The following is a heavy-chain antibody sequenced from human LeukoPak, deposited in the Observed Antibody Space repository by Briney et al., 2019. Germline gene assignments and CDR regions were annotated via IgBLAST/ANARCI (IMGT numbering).Heavy chain of an antibody. V-gene: IGHV3-30-3*01. CDR2: VSYDGSSQ. J-gene: IGHJ4*02. CDR3: ARPRGGRQLWLHFDY. D-gene: IGHD5-18*01. CDR1: GFTFSDYA. Sequence: GRSLRLSCAASGFTFSDYAIHWVRQAPGKGLEWVSAVSYDGSSQYYADSLKGRLTISRDNSKNTVYLQMNSLRAEDSAVYYCARPRGGRQLWLHFDYWGQGTQVTVSS.